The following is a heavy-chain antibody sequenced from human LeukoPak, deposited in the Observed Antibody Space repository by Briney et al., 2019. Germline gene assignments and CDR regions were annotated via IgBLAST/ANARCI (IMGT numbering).Heavy chain of an antibody. CDR2: ISYDGSNK. Sequence: GSLRLSCAASGFTFSSYAMHWVRQAPGKGLEWVAVISYDGSNKYYADSVKGRFTISRDNSKNTLYLQKNSLRAEDTAVYYCARDTGTDYLDYWGQGTLVTVSS. CDR3: ARDTGTDYLDY. D-gene: IGHD2-8*02. V-gene: IGHV3-30-3*01. CDR1: GFTFSSYA. J-gene: IGHJ4*02.